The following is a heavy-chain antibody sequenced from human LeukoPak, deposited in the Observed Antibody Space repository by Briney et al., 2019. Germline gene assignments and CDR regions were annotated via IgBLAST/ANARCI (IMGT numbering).Heavy chain of an antibody. CDR3: ASGGGTGDY. J-gene: IGHJ4*02. V-gene: IGHV4-59*08. Sequence: SETLSLTCTVSGGSISSYYWSWIRQPPGKGLEWIGYIYYSGSTNYNPSLKSRVTISVDTSKNQFSLKLSSVTAADTAVYYCASGGGTGDYWGQGTLVTVSS. CDR1: GGSISSYY. CDR2: IYYSGST. D-gene: IGHD1-14*01.